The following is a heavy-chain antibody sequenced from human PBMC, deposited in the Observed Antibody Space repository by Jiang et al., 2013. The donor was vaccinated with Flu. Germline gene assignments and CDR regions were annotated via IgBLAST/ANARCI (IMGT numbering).Heavy chain of an antibody. CDR2: IVPMLGIT. V-gene: IGHV1-69*04. D-gene: IGHD2-2*01. CDR3: STRVVPTAEFDS. CDR1: GGTFSNYA. Sequence: GAEVKKPGSSVKVSCKASGGTFSNYAISWVRQAPGQGLEWMGRIVPMLGITNYAQIFQGRVTITADTSTTTAYMELSGLRSEDTAVYYCSTRVVPTAEFDSWGQGTLVSVSS. J-gene: IGHJ4*02.